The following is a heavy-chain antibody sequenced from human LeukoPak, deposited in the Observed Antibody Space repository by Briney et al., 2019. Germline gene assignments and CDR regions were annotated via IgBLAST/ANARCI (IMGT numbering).Heavy chain of an antibody. CDR2: IYTSGST. CDR1: GGSISSGSYY. D-gene: IGHD3-22*01. V-gene: IGHV4-61*02. CDR3: ARDVSGYAWFDP. J-gene: IGHJ5*02. Sequence: PSQTLSLTCTVSGGSISSGSYYWSWIRQPAGKGLEWIGRIYTSGSTNYNPSLKSRVTISVDTSKNQFSLKLSSVTAADTAVYYWARDVSGYAWFDPWGQGTLVTVSS.